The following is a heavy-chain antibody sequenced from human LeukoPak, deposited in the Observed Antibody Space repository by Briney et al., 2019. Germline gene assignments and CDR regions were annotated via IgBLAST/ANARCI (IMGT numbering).Heavy chain of an antibody. Sequence: GGSLRLSCAASGFTFSTYGMHWVRQAPGKGLQWVSDISSSGTTIYYADSVKGRFTISRDNAKNSLYLQMNSLRAEDTAVYYCARKYCSTTSCLFDNWGQGTLVTVSS. D-gene: IGHD2-2*01. CDR2: ISSSGTTI. J-gene: IGHJ4*02. V-gene: IGHV3-48*04. CDR3: ARKYCSTTSCLFDN. CDR1: GFTFSTYG.